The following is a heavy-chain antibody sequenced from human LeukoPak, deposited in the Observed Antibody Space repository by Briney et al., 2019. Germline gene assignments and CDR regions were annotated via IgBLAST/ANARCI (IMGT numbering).Heavy chain of an antibody. CDR1: GFTVSSNY. CDR3: ARAFREYSSSIRFDY. Sequence: SGGSLRLSCAASGFTVSSNYMSWVRQAPGKGLEWVSVIYSGGSTYYADCVKGRLTISRDNSKNTLYLQMNSLRAEDTAVYYCARAFREYSSSIRFDYWGQGTLVSVSS. CDR2: IYSGGST. V-gene: IGHV3-66*02. J-gene: IGHJ4*02. D-gene: IGHD6-13*01.